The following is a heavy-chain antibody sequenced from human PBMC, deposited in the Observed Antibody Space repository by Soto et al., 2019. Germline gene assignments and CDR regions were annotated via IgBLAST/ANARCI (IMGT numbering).Heavy chain of an antibody. Sequence: QVQLVQSGAEVKKPGSSVKVSCKASGGTFSNYVVNWVRQAPGQGLDWMGRIIPISGAANYAQKFQGRVTITADKSTSTSYKELSSLISEDTAVYYWAGDMTRTVVPYFDFWGQGTLVTVSS. V-gene: IGHV1-69*06. CDR3: AGDMTRTVVPYFDF. CDR2: IIPISGAA. CDR1: GGTFSNYV. D-gene: IGHD1-7*01. J-gene: IGHJ4*02.